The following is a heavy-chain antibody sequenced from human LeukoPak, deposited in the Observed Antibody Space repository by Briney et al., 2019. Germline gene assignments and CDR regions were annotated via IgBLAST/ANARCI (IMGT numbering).Heavy chain of an antibody. Sequence: GGSLRLSCAASGFTFSSYWMHWVRQAPGKGLVWVSRINGDGSSTSYADSVKGRFTISRDNAKNTLYLQMNSLRAEDTAVYYCARVTDDFWSGYYLSGRSLDYWGQGTLVTVSS. V-gene: IGHV3-74*01. CDR3: ARVTDDFWSGYYLSGRSLDY. CDR2: INGDGSST. D-gene: IGHD3-3*01. CDR1: GFTFSSYW. J-gene: IGHJ4*02.